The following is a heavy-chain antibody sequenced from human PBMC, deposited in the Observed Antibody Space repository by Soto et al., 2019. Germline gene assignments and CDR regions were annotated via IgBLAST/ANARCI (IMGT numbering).Heavy chain of an antibody. J-gene: IGHJ6*02. CDR2: IIPIFGTA. D-gene: IGHD2-21*01. CDR1: GGTFSSYA. CDR3: ARDQEVKQYYYYHGMDV. V-gene: IGHV1-69*06. Sequence: QVQLVQSGAEVMKPGSSVKVSCKASGGTFSSYAISWVRQAPGQGLEWMGGIIPIFGTANYAQKFQGRVTITADKSTSTAYMELSSLRSEDTAVYYCARDQEVKQYYYYHGMDVWGQGTTVTGSS.